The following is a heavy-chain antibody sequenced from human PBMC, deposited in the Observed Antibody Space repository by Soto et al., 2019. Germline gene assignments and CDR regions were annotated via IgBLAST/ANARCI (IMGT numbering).Heavy chain of an antibody. V-gene: IGHV3-30-3*01. CDR1: GFTFRSHG. CDR3: ARDQSGTYSVDY. CDR2: ISYDGSKK. Sequence: GGSLRLSCAASGFTFRSHGMHWVRQAPGKGLEWVAIISYDGSKKDCADSVKDRFTISRDNSKNTLYLQMNSLRADDTAVYYCARDQSGTYSVDYWGQEALVTVSS. J-gene: IGHJ4*02. D-gene: IGHD1-26*01.